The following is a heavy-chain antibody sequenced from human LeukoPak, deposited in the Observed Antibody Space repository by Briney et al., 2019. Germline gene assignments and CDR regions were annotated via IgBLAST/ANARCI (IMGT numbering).Heavy chain of an antibody. V-gene: IGHV1-2*02. CDR3: ARVVSPVNWYDP. D-gene: IGHD2-8*01. Sequence: ASVKVSCKASGYTFTGYYMHWVRQAPGQGLEWMGWINPNSGGTNYAQKFQGGVTMTRDTSISTAYMELSRLRSDDTAVYYCARVVSPVNWYDPWGQGTLVTVSS. J-gene: IGHJ5*02. CDR2: INPNSGGT. CDR1: GYTFTGYY.